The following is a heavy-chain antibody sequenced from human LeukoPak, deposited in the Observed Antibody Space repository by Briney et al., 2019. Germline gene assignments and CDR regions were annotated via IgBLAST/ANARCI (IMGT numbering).Heavy chain of an antibody. CDR2: IKSKTDGGTT. CDR3: TPEGAYYYYGMDV. CDR1: GFTFSNAW. J-gene: IGHJ6*02. Sequence: GGSLRHSCAASGFTFSNAWMSWVRQAPGKGLEWVGRIKSKTDGGTTDYAAPVKGRFTISRDDSKNTLYLQMNSLKTEDTAVYYCTPEGAYYYYGMDVWGQGTTVTVSS. V-gene: IGHV3-15*01.